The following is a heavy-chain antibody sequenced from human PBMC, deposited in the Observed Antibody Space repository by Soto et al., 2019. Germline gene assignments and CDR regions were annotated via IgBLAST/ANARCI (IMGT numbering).Heavy chain of an antibody. J-gene: IGHJ4*02. CDR2: TYYRSNWRH. CDR3: ARGVAGSGFDL. V-gene: IGHV6-1*01. CDR1: GDSISSNTAA. Sequence: SETLSLTCAISGDSISSNTAAWNWIRSSPSRGLEWLGRTYYRSNWRHDYAVSVKSRITVNPDTSKNHFSLQLNSVTPDDTAVYYCARGVAGSGFDLWGQGTLVTVSS. D-gene: IGHD6-19*01.